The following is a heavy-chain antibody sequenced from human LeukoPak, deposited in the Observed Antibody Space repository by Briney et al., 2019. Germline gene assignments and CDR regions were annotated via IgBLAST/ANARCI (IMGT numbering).Heavy chain of an antibody. D-gene: IGHD6-13*01. Sequence: PGRSLRLSCAASGFTFSSYAMHWDRQAPGKGLEWVAVISYDGSNKYYADSVKGRFTISRDNSTNTLYLQMNSLRAEDTAVYCCATTHASSYWGQGTLVTVSS. CDR1: GFTFSSYA. CDR2: ISYDGSNK. J-gene: IGHJ4*02. CDR3: ATTHASSY. V-gene: IGHV3-30-3*01.